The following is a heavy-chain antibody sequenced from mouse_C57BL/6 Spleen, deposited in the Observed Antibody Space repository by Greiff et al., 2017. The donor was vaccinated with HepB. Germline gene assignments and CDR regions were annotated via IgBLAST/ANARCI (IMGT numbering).Heavy chain of an antibody. D-gene: IGHD2-5*01. Sequence: QVKLQQSGAELVKPGASVKLSCKASGYTFTEYTINWVKQRSGQGLEWIGWFYPGSGSIKYNEKFKYKATLTADKSSSTVYMELSRLTSEDSAVYFCARHEDRGSNYYYAMDYWGQGTSVTVSS. CDR3: ARHEDRGSNYYYAMDY. V-gene: IGHV1-62-2*01. CDR2: FYPGSGSI. J-gene: IGHJ4*01. CDR1: GYTFTEYT.